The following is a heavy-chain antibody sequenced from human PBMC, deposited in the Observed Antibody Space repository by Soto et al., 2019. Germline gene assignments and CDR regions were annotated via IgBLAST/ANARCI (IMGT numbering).Heavy chain of an antibody. V-gene: IGHV1-18*01. CDR3: ARDGPHITIFGYGDY. J-gene: IGHJ4*02. CDR1: GYTFTSYG. CDR2: ISAYNGNT. D-gene: IGHD3-3*01. Sequence: GASVKVSCKASGYTFTSYGISWVRQAPGQGLEWMGWISAYNGNTNYAQKLQGRVTMTTDTSTSTAYMELRSLRSDDTAVYYCARDGPHITIFGYGDYWGQGNLVTVS.